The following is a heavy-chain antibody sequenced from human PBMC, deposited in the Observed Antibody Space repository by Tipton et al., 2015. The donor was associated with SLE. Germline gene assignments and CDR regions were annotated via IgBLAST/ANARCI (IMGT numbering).Heavy chain of an antibody. D-gene: IGHD4-11*01. CDR1: GFAFVDSA. V-gene: IGHV3-9*01. CDR3: TKDATYSNYRAGWFDP. J-gene: IGHJ5*02. CDR2: ISWNSGSI. Sequence: SLRLSCTVSGFAFVDSAMHWVRQGPEKGRAWVAGISWNSGSIDYVDSVKGRFTISRDNANNSLYLQMNSLKAEDTAFYYCTKDATYSNYRAGWFDPWGRGTLVTVSS.